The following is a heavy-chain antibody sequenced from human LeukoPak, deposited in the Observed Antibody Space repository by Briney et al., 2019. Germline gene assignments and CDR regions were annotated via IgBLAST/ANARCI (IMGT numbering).Heavy chain of an antibody. CDR1: GGSISSGGYY. CDR2: INHSGST. J-gene: IGHJ6*02. D-gene: IGHD2-2*01. CDR3: ARAEPLYCSSTSCYFIGYYGMDV. V-gene: IGHV4-30-2*01. Sequence: PSQTLSLTCAVSGGSISSGGYYWSWIRQPPGKGLEWIGEINHSGSTNYNPSLKSRVTISVDTSKNQFSLKLSSVTAADTAVYYCARAEPLYCSSTSCYFIGYYGMDVWGQGTTVTVSS.